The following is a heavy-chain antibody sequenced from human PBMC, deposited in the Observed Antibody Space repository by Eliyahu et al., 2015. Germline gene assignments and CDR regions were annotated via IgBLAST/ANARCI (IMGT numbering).Heavy chain of an antibody. V-gene: IGHV4-34*01. Sequence: QVQLRQWGARLLKPSDTLXLXCXVVGXAXSGYXWNWXRQPPGKGLEWIGEVNHSGDTNYRPSLKTRLTMSVDTSRRQVSLRLKSVTAADTAVYYCARDGGYFDYWGPGIAVTVSS. CDR3: ARDGGYFDY. J-gene: IGHJ4*02. CDR2: VNHSGDT. D-gene: IGHD3-22*01. CDR1: GXAXSGYX.